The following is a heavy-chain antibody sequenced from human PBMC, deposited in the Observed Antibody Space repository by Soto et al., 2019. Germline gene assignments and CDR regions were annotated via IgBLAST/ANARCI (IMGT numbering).Heavy chain of an antibody. CDR3: ARLSTSCYAVCWFAP. CDR1: GGSISSSSYY. D-gene: IGHD2-2*01. Sequence: QLQLQESGPGLVKPSETLSLTCTVSGGSISSSSYYWGWIRQPPGKGLEWIGSIYYSGSTYYNPSLKSRVTISVDTSKNQFSLKLSSVTAADTAVYYCARLSTSCYAVCWFAPWGQGTLVTVSS. CDR2: IYYSGST. J-gene: IGHJ5*02. V-gene: IGHV4-39*01.